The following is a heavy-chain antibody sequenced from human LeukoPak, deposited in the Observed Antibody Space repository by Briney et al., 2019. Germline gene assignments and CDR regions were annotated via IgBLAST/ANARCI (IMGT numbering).Heavy chain of an antibody. Sequence: GGSLRLSCAASGFTFSSYAMSWVRQAPGKGLEWVSAISGSGGSTYYADSVKGRFTISRDNSKNTLYLQMNSLRAEDTAVYYCAKPLKRVTRWGDFDYWGQGTLVTVSS. D-gene: IGHD4-23*01. CDR1: GFTFSSYA. V-gene: IGHV3-23*01. J-gene: IGHJ4*02. CDR2: ISGSGGST. CDR3: AKPLKRVTRWGDFDY.